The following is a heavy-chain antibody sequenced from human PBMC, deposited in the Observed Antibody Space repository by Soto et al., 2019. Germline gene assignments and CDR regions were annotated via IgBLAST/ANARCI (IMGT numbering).Heavy chain of an antibody. D-gene: IGHD1-26*01. CDR1: GGSVSSGSYY. CDR2: IYYSGST. J-gene: IGHJ5*02. CDR3: ARSSGSYVNWFDP. Sequence: SETLSLTCTVSGGSVSSGSYYWSWIRQPPGKGLEWIGYIYYSGSTNYNPSLKSRVTISVDTSKNQFSLKLSSVTAADTAVYYCARSSGSYVNWFDPWGQGTLVTVSS. V-gene: IGHV4-61*01.